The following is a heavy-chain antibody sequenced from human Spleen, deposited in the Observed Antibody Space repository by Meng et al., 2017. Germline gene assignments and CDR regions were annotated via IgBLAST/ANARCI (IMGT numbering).Heavy chain of an antibody. CDR3: ARFGRRYYYDSGAYYY. D-gene: IGHD3-22*01. V-gene: IGHV1-69*06. CDR1: GGTFSSYA. J-gene: IGHJ4*02. CDR2: IIPIFGTA. Sequence: SVKVSCKASGGTFSSYAISWVRQAPGQGLEWMGGIIPIFGTANYAQKFQGRVTITADKSTSTAYMELSSLRSEDTAVYYCARFGRRYYYDSGAYYYWGQGTLVTVSS.